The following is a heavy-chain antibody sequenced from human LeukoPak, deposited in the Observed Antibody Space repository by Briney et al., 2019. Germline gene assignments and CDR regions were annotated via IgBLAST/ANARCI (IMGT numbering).Heavy chain of an antibody. V-gene: IGHV3-66*02. D-gene: IGHD3-9*01. J-gene: IGHJ4*02. CDR2: IYSGGST. CDR3: ARQVTYYDILTGYSEHYFDY. Sequence: GGSLRLSCAASGFTVGSNYMSWVRQAPGKGLEWVSVIYSGGSTYYADSVKGRFTISRDNSKNTLYLQMNSLRAEDTAVYYCARQVTYYDILTGYSEHYFDYWGQGTLVTVSS. CDR1: GFTVGSNY.